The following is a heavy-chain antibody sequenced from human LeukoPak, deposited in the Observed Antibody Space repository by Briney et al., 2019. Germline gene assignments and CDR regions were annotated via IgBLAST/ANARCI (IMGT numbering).Heavy chain of an antibody. J-gene: IGHJ4*02. CDR3: ARHAYCSGGSCYRGGDFDY. CDR2: NYYSGST. D-gene: IGHD2-15*01. V-gene: IGHV4-39*01. CDR1: GGSISSSSYY. Sequence: PSETLSLTCTVSGGSISSSSYYWGWIRHPPGKGLEWIGSNYYSGSTYYNPSLKSRVTISVDTSKNQFSLKLSSVTAADTAVYYCARHAYCSGGSCYRGGDFDYWGQGTLVTVSS.